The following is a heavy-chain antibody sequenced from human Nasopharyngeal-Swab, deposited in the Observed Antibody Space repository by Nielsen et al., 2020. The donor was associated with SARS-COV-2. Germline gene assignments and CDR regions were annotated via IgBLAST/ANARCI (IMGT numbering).Heavy chain of an antibody. CDR1: GFTFSDDY. D-gene: IGHD3-16*02. CDR2: ISSSSSYT. J-gene: IGHJ3*02. CDR3: ASLRNDYVWGSYRSPDAFDI. Sequence: GGSLRLTCAASGFTFSDDYMSWIRQAQGKGLEWVSYISSSSSYTNYADSVKGRFTISRDNAKNSLYLQMNSLRAEDTAVYYCASLRNDYVWGSYRSPDAFDIWGQGTMVTVSS. V-gene: IGHV3-11*06.